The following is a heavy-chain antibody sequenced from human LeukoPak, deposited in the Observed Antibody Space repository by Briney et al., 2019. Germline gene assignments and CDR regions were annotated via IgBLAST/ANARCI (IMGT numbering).Heavy chain of an antibody. J-gene: IGHJ4*02. V-gene: IGHV4-34*01. CDR1: GGSFSGYY. Sequence: SETLSLTCAVYGGSFSGYYWSWIRQPPGKGLEWIGEINHSGSTNYNPSLKSRVTISVDTSKYQFSLKLSSVTAADTAVYYCARGMIAAAAHFDYWGQGTLVTVSS. CDR3: ARGMIAAAAHFDY. D-gene: IGHD6-13*01. CDR2: INHSGST.